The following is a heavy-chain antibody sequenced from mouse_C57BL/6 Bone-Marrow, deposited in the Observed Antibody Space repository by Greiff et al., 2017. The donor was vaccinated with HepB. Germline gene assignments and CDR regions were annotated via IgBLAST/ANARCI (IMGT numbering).Heavy chain of an antibody. CDR3: ARHHYSNYWFAY. CDR2: ISSGGSYT. Sequence: EVQLQESGGDLVKPGGSLKLSCAASGFTFSSYGMSWVRQTPDKRLEWVATISSGGSYTYYPDSVKGRFTISRDNAKNTLYLQMSSLKSEDTAMYYCARHHYSNYWFAYWGQGTLVTVSA. J-gene: IGHJ3*01. CDR1: GFTFSSYG. V-gene: IGHV5-6*01. D-gene: IGHD2-5*01.